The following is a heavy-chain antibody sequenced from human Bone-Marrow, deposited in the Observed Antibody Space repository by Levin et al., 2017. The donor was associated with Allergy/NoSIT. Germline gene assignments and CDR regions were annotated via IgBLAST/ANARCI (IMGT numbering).Heavy chain of an antibody. CDR3: ARDGGPVTKYSQDYYYGMDV. J-gene: IGHJ6*02. CDR1: GGSISSYY. V-gene: IGHV4-59*01. D-gene: IGHD2-15*01. CDR2: IYYSGST. Sequence: SETLSLTCTVSGGSISSYYWSWIRQPPGKGLEWIGYIYYSGSTNYNPSLKSRVTISVDTSKNQFSLKLSSVTAADTAVYYCARDGGPVTKYSQDYYYGMDVWGQGTTVTVSS.